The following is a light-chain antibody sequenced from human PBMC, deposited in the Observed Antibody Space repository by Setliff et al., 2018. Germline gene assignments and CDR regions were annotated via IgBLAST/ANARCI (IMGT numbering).Light chain of an antibody. J-gene: IGLJ1*01. CDR2: DVT. CDR3: SSYTTSGTYI. V-gene: IGLV2-14*03. CDR1: SSDVGGYNY. Sequence: QSVLTQPASVSGSPGQWITISCSGTSSDVGGYNYVSWYQQHPGKAPKLMIYDVTNRPSGISNRFSGSKSGNTASLTISGLQAEDDADYYCSSYTTSGTYIFGTGTNVTVL.